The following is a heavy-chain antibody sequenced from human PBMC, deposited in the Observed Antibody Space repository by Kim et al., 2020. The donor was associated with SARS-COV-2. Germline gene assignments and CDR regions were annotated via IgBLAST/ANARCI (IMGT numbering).Heavy chain of an antibody. V-gene: IGHV4-59*01. J-gene: IGHJ4*02. Sequence: YHPSLHSRVTISVDTSKNQFSLKLSSVTAADTAVYYCVRNIAVAGPYFDYWGQGTLVTVSS. D-gene: IGHD6-19*01. CDR3: VRNIAVAGPYFDY.